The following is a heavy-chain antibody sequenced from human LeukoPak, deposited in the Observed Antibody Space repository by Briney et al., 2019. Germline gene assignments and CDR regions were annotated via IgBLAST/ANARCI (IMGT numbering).Heavy chain of an antibody. Sequence: PGGSLRLSCAASGFTFSSYGMHWVRQAPGKGLEWVAFIRYDGSNKYYADSVKGRFTISRDNSKNTLYLQMNSLRAEHTAVYYCARGPYPRDAFDIWGQGTMVTVSS. CDR3: ARGPYPRDAFDI. CDR1: GFTFSSYG. CDR2: IRYDGSNK. V-gene: IGHV3-30*02. J-gene: IGHJ3*02.